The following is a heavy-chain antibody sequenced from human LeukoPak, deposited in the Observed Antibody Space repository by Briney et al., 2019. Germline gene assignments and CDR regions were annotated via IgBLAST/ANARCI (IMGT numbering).Heavy chain of an antibody. CDR2: IYYSKST. CDR1: GGSIGSYY. CDR3: ARHGSSWTHFDY. V-gene: IGHV4-59*08. J-gene: IGHJ4*02. Sequence: SETLSLTCTVSGGSIGSYYWSWFRQPPGKGLEWIGNIYYSKSTNYNPSLKSRVTISVDTSKNQFSLKLSSVTAADTAVYYCARHGSSWTHFDYWGQGTLATVSS. D-gene: IGHD6-13*01.